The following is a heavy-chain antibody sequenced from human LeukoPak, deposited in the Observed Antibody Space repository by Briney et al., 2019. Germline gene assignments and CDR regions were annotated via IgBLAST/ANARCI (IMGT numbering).Heavy chain of an antibody. V-gene: IGHV3-7*01. Sequence: GGSLRLSCAASGFTFSSYWMSWVRQAPGKGLEWVANIKQDGSEKYYVDSVKGRFTISRDNAKNSLYLQMNSLRAEDTAVYYCARGYYYDFSWGAFDIWGQGTMVTVSS. D-gene: IGHD3-3*01. CDR2: IKQDGSEK. CDR1: GFTFSSYW. CDR3: ARGYYYDFSWGAFDI. J-gene: IGHJ3*02.